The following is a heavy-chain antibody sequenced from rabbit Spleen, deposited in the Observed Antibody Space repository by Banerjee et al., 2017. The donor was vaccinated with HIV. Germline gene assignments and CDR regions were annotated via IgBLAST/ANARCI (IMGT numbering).Heavy chain of an antibody. J-gene: IGHJ6*01. V-gene: IGHV1S40*01. CDR2: IAAGSSGFT. CDR3: ARDTGTSFSTYGMDL. CDR1: GFSFSSSDY. Sequence: QSLEESGGDLVKPGASLTLTCTASGFSFSSSDYMCWVRQAPGKGLEWISCIAAGSSGFTYSATWAKGRFTISKTSSTAVTLQMTSLTAADTATYFCARDTGTSFSTYGMDLWGPGTLVTVS. D-gene: IGHD8-1*01.